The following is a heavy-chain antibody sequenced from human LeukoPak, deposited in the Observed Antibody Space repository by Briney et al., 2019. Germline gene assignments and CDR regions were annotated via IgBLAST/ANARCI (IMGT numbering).Heavy chain of an antibody. V-gene: IGHV4-59*08. Sequence: SETLSLTCTVSGGSISFYYWSWVRQSPGKGLEWIGYIYYTGNTNYNPSLKSRVTISVDTSKNHFSLNLTSVTAADTAVYYCARTGYGSGSYPSDYWGQGIMVTVS. CDR2: IYYTGNT. J-gene: IGHJ4*02. D-gene: IGHD3-10*01. CDR1: GGSISFYY. CDR3: ARTGYGSGSYPSDY.